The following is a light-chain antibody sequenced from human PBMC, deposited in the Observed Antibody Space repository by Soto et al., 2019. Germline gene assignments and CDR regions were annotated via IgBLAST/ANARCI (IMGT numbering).Light chain of an antibody. CDR1: TRDIGSYNA. CDR2: EVT. CDR3: FAYAGDSTWL. Sequence: QSVLTKPSSVSGSPADSTTISCTETTRDIGSYNASAWYRQHPGKAPRVMIFEVTQRPSGISNRFSGSKSRYTASLTISGRQAEDEADYFCFAYAGDSTWLFGGGTKVTVL. J-gene: IGLJ3*02. V-gene: IGLV2-23*02.